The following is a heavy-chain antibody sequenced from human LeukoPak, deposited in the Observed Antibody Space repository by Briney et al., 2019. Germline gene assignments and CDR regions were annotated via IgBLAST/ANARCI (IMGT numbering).Heavy chain of an antibody. D-gene: IGHD3-3*01. J-gene: IGHJ6*02. Sequence: SDTLSLTCTVSGASISSYYWNWIRQSPGKGLEWIGFIYYDGSTNYSPSLNIRVTMSVDTSKNQISLRLSSVSAADTAIYYCARRNYDFWSDYGLDVWGQGTPVTVSS. CDR1: GASISSYY. V-gene: IGHV4-59*07. CDR3: ARRNYDFWSDYGLDV. CDR2: IYYDGST.